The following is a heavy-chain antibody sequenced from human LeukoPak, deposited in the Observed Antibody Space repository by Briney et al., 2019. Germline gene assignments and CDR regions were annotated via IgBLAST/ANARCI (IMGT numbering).Heavy chain of an antibody. Sequence: SETLSLACTVSGGSISSYYWSWIRQPAGRGLEWIGRIYTSGSTNYNPSLKSRVTMSVGTSKNQFSLKLSSVTAADTAVYYCATRIAAADYYFDYWGQGTLVTVSS. CDR2: IYTSGST. J-gene: IGHJ4*02. V-gene: IGHV4-4*07. CDR3: ATRIAAADYYFDY. CDR1: GGSISSYY. D-gene: IGHD6-13*01.